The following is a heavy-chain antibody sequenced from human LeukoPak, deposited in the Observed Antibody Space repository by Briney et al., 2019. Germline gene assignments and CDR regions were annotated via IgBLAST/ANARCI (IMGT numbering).Heavy chain of an antibody. CDR2: IIPIFGTA. CDR1: GGTFSSYA. D-gene: IGHD3-22*01. CDR3: ARAYYDSSGYSPIKYFDY. J-gene: IGHJ4*02. Sequence: SVTVSCKASGGTFSSYAISWVRQAPGQGLEWMGGIIPIFGTANYAQKFQGRVTITADKSTSTAYMELSSLRSEDTAVYYCARAYYDSSGYSPIKYFDYWGQGTLVTVSS. V-gene: IGHV1-69*06.